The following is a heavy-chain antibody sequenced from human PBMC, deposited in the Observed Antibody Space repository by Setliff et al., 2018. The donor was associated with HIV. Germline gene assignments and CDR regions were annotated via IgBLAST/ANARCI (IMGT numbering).Heavy chain of an antibody. V-gene: IGHV3-30*02. Sequence: GGSLRLSCAASGFTFTAHGMHWVRQAPDEGLEWVAFINYDENSEYYADSVKGRVTISRDNFRNTVDLQMNNLRPEDTAVYYCAKDGDYRSGDYDAFDIWGQGTMVTVSS. CDR2: INYDENSE. D-gene: IGHD6-25*01. J-gene: IGHJ3*02. CDR1: GFTFTAHG. CDR3: AKDGDYRSGDYDAFDI.